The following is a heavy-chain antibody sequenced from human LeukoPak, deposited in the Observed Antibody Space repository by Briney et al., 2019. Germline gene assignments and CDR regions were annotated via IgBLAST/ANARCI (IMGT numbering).Heavy chain of an antibody. CDR3: STYGSGRKFDY. D-gene: IGHD3-10*01. Sequence: GGSLRLSCAASGFTFSSYGMSWVRQIPGKGLEWVGRIESKTDGETTDYATPVKDRFIISRDDSTNTLYLQMNSLKSEDTAVYYCSTYGSGRKFDYWGQGTLVTVSS. CDR2: IESKTDGETT. V-gene: IGHV3-15*04. CDR1: GFTFSSYG. J-gene: IGHJ4*02.